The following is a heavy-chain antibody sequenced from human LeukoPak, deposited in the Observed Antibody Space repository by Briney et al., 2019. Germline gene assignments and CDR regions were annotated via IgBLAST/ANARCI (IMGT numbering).Heavy chain of an antibody. J-gene: IGHJ6*02. D-gene: IGHD3-10*01. CDR3: ARHLNYYGSGSYGAYYYYGMDV. CDR2: IYYSGDT. CDR1: GGSISSCSYY. V-gene: IGHV4-39*07. Sequence: SETLSLTCTVSGGSISSCSYYWGWIRQPPGKGLEWIGSIYYSGDTHYTSSLKSRITTSMDTSKNQFSLRLSSVTAADTAVYYCARHLNYYGSGSYGAYYYYGMDVWGQGTTVTVSS.